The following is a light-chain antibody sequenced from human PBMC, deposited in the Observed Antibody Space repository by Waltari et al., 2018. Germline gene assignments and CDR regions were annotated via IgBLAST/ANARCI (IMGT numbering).Light chain of an antibody. CDR2: DVN. Sequence: QSALTQPPSASGSSGQSVTISCTGTSRDIGGSNFVSWYQQRPGKAPRFLIYDVNKRPSGVSDRFSGSKSGNTASLTVSGLQPDDEATYYCSAFAGSNNFGVFGGGTKLTVL. V-gene: IGLV2-8*01. CDR1: SRDIGGSNF. J-gene: IGLJ3*02. CDR3: SAFAGSNNFGV.